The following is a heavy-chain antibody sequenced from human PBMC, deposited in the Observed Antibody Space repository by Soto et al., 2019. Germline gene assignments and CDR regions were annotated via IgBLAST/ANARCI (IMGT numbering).Heavy chain of an antibody. CDR2: IYYSGSA. J-gene: IGHJ4*02. CDR3: ARLYYYDTSGYLSFDY. CDR1: GNSISSGDYY. D-gene: IGHD3-22*01. Sequence: SETVSLTCTVSGNSISSGDYYWSWVRQSPGKGLDWIGYIYYSGSAYYNPSLKSRPTISVDTSRNQFSLELTSVTAADTAVYYCARLYYYDTSGYLSFDYWGQGTLVT. V-gene: IGHV4-30-4*01.